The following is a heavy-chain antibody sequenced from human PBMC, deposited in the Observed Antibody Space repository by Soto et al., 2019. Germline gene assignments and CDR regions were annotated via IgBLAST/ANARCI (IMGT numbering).Heavy chain of an antibody. J-gene: IGHJ4*02. CDR1: GFTFSSYA. D-gene: IGHD6-13*01. V-gene: IGHV3-64D*09. CDR3: VKVRAEEQLEPSYFDY. Sequence: GGSLRLSCSASGFTFSSYAMHWVRQAPGKGLEYVSAISSNGGSTYYADSVKGRFTISRDNSKNTLYLQMSSLRAEDTAVYYCVKVRAEEQLEPSYFDYWGQGTLVTVSS. CDR2: ISSNGGST.